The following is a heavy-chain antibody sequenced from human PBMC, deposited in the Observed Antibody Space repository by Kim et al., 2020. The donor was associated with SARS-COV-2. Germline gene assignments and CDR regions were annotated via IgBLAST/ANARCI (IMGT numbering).Heavy chain of an antibody. CDR3: ARNTGAMVGKYYFDY. J-gene: IGHJ4*02. CDR1: GGTFSSYA. Sequence: SVKVSCKASGGTFSSYAISWVRQAPGQGLEWMGGIIPIFGTANYAQKFQGRVTITADESTSTAYMELSSLRSEDTAVYYCARNTGAMVGKYYFDYWGQGTLVTVSS. D-gene: IGHD5-18*01. CDR2: IIPIFGTA. V-gene: IGHV1-69*13.